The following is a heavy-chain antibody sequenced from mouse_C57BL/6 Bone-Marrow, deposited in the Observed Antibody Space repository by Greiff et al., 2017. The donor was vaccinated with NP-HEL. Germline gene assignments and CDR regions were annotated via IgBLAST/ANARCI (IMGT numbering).Heavy chain of an antibody. V-gene: IGHV14-4*01. D-gene: IGHD4-1*01. CDR2: IDPENGDT. J-gene: IGHJ2*01. Sequence: EVKLQESGAELVRPGASVKLSCTASGFNIKDDYMHWVKQRPEQGLEWIGWIDPENGDTEYASKFQGKATITADTSSNTAYLQLSSLTSEDTAVYYCTTFWDYYFDYWGQGTTLTVSS. CDR1: GFNIKDDY. CDR3: TTFWDYYFDY.